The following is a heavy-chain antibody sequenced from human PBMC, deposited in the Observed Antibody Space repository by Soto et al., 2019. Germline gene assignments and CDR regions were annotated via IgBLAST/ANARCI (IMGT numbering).Heavy chain of an antibody. D-gene: IGHD2-15*01. CDR1: GGSLSGYS. V-gene: IGHV4-34*01. J-gene: IGHJ4*02. CDR2: INDGGST. CDR3: ARGRRGAAGSTAACYCNS. Sequence: QVQLQQWGAGLLKPSETLSLTCAVYGGSLSGYSWSWIRQPPGKGLEWIGEINDGGSTNYKPSLKSRVTIAVDTARNQFSVKLSPLTAADTAVYYCARGRRGAAGSTAACYCNSWGQGTLVTVSS.